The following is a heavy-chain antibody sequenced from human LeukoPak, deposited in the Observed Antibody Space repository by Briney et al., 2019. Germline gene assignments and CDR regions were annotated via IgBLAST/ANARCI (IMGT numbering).Heavy chain of an antibody. V-gene: IGHV3-23*01. CDR2: ISGSGGST. J-gene: IGHJ4*02. CDR3: ANAGYDFWSGSKYYFDY. Sequence: GGSLRLSCAASGFTFSSYAMSWVRQAPGKGLEWVSAISGSGGSTYYADSVKGRFTISRDNSKNTLYLQMNSLRAEDTAVYYCANAGYDFWSGSKYYFDYWGQGTLVTVSS. D-gene: IGHD3-3*01. CDR1: GFTFSSYA.